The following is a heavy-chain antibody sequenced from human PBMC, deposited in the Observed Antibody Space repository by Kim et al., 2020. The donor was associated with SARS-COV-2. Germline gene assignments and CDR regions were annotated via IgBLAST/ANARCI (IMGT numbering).Heavy chain of an antibody. D-gene: IGHD3-16*02. CDR3: AKDIYDYVWGSYRGNWFDP. CDR1: GFTFSSYA. V-gene: IGHV3-23*01. Sequence: GGSLRLSCAASGFTFSSYAMSWVRQAPGKGLEWVSAISGSGGSTYYADSVKGRFTISRDNSKNTLYLQMNSLRAEDTAVYYCAKDIYDYVWGSYRGNWFDPWGQGTLVTVSS. CDR2: ISGSGGST. J-gene: IGHJ5*02.